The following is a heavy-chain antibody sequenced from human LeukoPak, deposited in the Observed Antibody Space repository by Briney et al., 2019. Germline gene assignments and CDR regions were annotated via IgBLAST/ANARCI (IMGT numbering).Heavy chain of an antibody. Sequence: PGGSLRLSCAASGFTFTNYAIYAMSWVRQAPGKGLEWVSVISGSGGNTYYADSVKGRFTISKDNSKHTLFLQMNSLRAEDTAVYYCAKGFYDNSASGVFDIWGQGTMVTVSS. V-gene: IGHV3-23*01. CDR2: ISGSGGNT. D-gene: IGHD3-22*01. CDR3: AKGFYDNSASGVFDI. J-gene: IGHJ3*02. CDR1: GFTFTNYAIYA.